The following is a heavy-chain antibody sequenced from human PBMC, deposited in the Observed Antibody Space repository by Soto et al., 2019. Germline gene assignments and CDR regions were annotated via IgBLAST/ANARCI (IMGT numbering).Heavy chain of an antibody. V-gene: IGHV3-53*01. CDR3: ARTGITPYYFDY. J-gene: IGHJ4*02. CDR1: GFTVSSNY. CDR2: IYSGGST. Sequence: PVGSLRLSCAASGFTVSSNYMSWVRQAPGKGLEWVSVIYSGGSTYYADSVKGRFTISRDNSKNTLYLQMNSLRAEDTAVYYCARTGITPYYFDYWGQGTLVTVSS. D-gene: IGHD1-20*01.